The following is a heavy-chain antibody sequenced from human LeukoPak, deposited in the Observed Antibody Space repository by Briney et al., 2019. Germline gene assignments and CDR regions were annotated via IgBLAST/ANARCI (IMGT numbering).Heavy chain of an antibody. CDR1: GFTFYNYG. CDR3: ARGRGPYKYVYFDY. D-gene: IGHD3-10*01. Sequence: GGSLRLSCAASGFTFYNYGMHWVRLAPGKGLEWVASISSDESHRHYVDSVKGRFTISRDNSKNTLYLQMNSLRSEDTAVYYCARGRGPYKYVYFDYWGQGTLVTVSS. CDR2: ISSDESHR. V-gene: IGHV3-30*03. J-gene: IGHJ4*02.